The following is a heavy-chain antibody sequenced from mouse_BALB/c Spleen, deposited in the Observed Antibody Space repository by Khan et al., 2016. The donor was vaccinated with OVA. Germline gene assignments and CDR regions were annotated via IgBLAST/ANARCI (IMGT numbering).Heavy chain of an antibody. CDR3: ARMDTTSLDY. V-gene: IGHV1-77*01. D-gene: IGHD2-3*01. CDR1: GYTFTDFH. J-gene: IGHJ2*01. CDR2: IYPGSGNT. Sequence: QVQLKESGTDLARPGASVKVSCKASGYTFTDFHITWVKQRTGQGLEWIGEIYPGSGNTYYNEHFKGKASLTADKSSNTAYMQLSSLTSEDSAVYFCARMDTTSLDYWGQGTTLTVSS.